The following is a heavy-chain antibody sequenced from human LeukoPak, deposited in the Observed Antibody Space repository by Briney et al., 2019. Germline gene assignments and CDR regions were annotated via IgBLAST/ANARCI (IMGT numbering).Heavy chain of an antibody. CDR1: GFTFSSYG. CDR3: AKDSRIVGAPDY. CDR2: ISGSGGST. J-gene: IGHJ4*02. D-gene: IGHD1-26*01. Sequence: GTLILSCAASGFTFSSYGMSWVRQAPGKGLEWVSAISGSGGSTYYADSVKGRFTISRDNSKNTLYLQMNSLRAEDTAVYYCAKDSRIVGAPDYWGQGALVTVSS. V-gene: IGHV3-23*01.